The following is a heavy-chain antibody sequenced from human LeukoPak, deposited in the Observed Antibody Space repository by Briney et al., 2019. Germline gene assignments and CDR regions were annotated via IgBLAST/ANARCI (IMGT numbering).Heavy chain of an antibody. D-gene: IGHD3-22*01. CDR2: INTDASST. CDR1: GFTFSSYW. CDR3: AQDTSGYFGQ. V-gene: IGHV3-74*01. Sequence: GGSLRLSCAASGFTFSSYWMHWVRQAPGKGLVWVSRINTDASSTSYADSVKGRFTISRDNAKNTLYLQMNSLRAEDTAMYYCAQDTSGYFGQWGQGTLVTVSS. J-gene: IGHJ4*02.